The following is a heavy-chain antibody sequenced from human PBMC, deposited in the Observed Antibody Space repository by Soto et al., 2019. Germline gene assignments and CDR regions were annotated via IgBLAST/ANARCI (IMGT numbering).Heavy chain of an antibody. CDR1: GFTFSNAW. CDR3: TTGGNEQLVRRAGYYYYGMDV. V-gene: IGHV3-15*07. Sequence: GGSLRLSCAASGFTFSNAWMNWVRQAPGKGLEWVGRIKSKTDGGTTDYAAPVKGRFTISRDDSKNTLYLQMNSLKTEDTAVYYGTTGGNEQLVRRAGYYYYGMDVWGQGTTVTVSS. J-gene: IGHJ6*02. CDR2: IKSKTDGGTT. D-gene: IGHD6-6*01.